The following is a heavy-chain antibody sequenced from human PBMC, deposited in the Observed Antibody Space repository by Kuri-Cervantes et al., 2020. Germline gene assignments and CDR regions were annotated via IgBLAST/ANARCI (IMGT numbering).Heavy chain of an antibody. D-gene: IGHD6-13*01. V-gene: IGHV1-46*01. CDR3: ATEVGDSSSWYPGAFDY. Sequence: ASVKVSCKASGYTFTSYGISWVRQAPGQGLEWMGIIIPSGGSTSYAQKFQGRVTMTRDTSTSTVYMELSSLRSEDTAVYYCATEVGDSSSWYPGAFDYWGQGTLVTVSS. CDR1: GYTFTSYG. CDR2: IIPSGGST. J-gene: IGHJ4*02.